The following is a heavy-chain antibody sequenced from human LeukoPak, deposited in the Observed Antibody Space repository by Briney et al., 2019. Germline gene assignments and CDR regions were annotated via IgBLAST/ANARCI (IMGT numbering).Heavy chain of an antibody. CDR3: ARDGGRKDDY. Sequence: PGGSLRLSCAASGFTFSDSYMTWVRQAPGKGVEWVAYISGSGHDSESAKGRFTISRDNAKNSLYLQMNSLRAEDTAVYYCARDGGRKDDYWGQGTLATVSS. CDR2: ISGSG. J-gene: IGHJ4*02. V-gene: IGHV3-11*04. CDR1: GFTFSDSY. D-gene: IGHD2-15*01.